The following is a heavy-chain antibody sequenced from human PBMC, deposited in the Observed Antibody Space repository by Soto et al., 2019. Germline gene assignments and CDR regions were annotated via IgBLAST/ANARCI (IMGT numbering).Heavy chain of an antibody. CDR3: AKYYYGSGSYSNYYYGMDV. D-gene: IGHD3-10*01. CDR1: GFTFSSYD. Sequence: GGSLRLSCAASGFTFSSYDMHWVRQATGKGLEWVSAIGTDGNTYYPGYVKGRLTITRENAKNYLYHQINSLRAEDTAVYYFAKYYYGSGSYSNYYYGMDVWGQGTTVTVSS. V-gene: IGHV3-13*01. J-gene: IGHJ6*02. CDR2: IGTDGNT.